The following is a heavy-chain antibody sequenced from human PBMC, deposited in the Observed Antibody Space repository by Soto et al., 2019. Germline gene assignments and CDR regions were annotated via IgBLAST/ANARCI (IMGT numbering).Heavy chain of an antibody. V-gene: IGHV4-59*08. J-gene: IGHJ6*02. CDR3: AGGRGDYYYALGV. Sequence: SETLSLTCTVSGVSITSYYWSWIRQPPGKGLEWIGYIFYSGITKYKPSLESRVTISVDMSENQFSLKLNSVTAADTAVYYCAGGRGDYYYALGVWGQGTTVTVSS. CDR2: IFYSGIT. CDR1: GVSITSYY. D-gene: IGHD3-10*01.